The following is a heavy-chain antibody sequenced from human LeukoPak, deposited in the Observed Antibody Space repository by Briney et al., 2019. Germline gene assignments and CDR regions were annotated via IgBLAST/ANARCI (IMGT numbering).Heavy chain of an antibody. CDR3: ARHYYDSSGYYPDY. D-gene: IGHD3-22*01. CDR1: GGSLSNSIYY. Sequence: SETLSLTCTVSGGSLSNSIYYWGWIRQPPGKGLEWIGSIYYSGSTYYNPSLKSRVTISVDTSKNQFSLKLSSVTAADTAVYYCARHYYDSSGYYPDYWGQGTLVTASS. J-gene: IGHJ4*02. CDR2: IYYSGST. V-gene: IGHV4-39*01.